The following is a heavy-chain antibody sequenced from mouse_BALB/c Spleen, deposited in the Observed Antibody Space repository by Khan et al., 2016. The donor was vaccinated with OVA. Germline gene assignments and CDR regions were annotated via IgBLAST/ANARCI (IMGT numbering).Heavy chain of an antibody. J-gene: IGHJ1*01. Sequence: EVQLVESGGGLVQPGGSRKLSCAASGFTFSSFGMHWVRQAPKKGLEWVAYISSGSSTIYYVDTVKGRSTISRDNPKNTLFLQLTSLTSEDTAMYYCARSGGNFHWYFDVWGEGTSVTVSS. V-gene: IGHV5-17*02. CDR2: ISSGSSTI. CDR1: GFTFSSFG. CDR3: ARSGGNFHWYFDV. D-gene: IGHD2-1*01.